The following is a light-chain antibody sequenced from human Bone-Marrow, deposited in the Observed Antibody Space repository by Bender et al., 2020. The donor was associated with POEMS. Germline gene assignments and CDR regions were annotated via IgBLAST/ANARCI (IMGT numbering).Light chain of an antibody. J-gene: IGLJ3*02. V-gene: IGLV2-23*02. Sequence: QSALTQPASVSGSPGQSITISCSGTSSDVGSYNLVSWYQQHPGKAPKLMIYEVHKRPSGGSDRFSGSKSGYTASLTISWLQAEDEADYYCQSYDSDLNGWVFGGGTKLTVL. CDR3: QSYDSDLNGWV. CDR1: SSDVGSYNL. CDR2: EVH.